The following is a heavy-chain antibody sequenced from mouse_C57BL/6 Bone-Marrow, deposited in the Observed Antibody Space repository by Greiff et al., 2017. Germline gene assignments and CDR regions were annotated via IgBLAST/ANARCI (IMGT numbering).Heavy chain of an antibody. D-gene: IGHD3-1*01. CDR3: ARSGPPGRSFDY. CDR1: GYTFTSYW. J-gene: IGHJ2*01. V-gene: IGHV1-55*01. CDR2: IYPTSGRT. Sequence: QVQLQQPGAELVKPGASVKMSCKASGYTFTSYWITWVKQRPGQGLEWIGDIYPTSGRTNYNEKFKSKAILTVDTSSNTAYMQLSSLTSEDSAVVYCARSGPPGRSFDYWGQGTTLTVSS.